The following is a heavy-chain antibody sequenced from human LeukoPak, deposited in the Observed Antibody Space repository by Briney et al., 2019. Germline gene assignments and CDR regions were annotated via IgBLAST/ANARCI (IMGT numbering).Heavy chain of an antibody. J-gene: IGHJ6*03. Sequence: ASVKVSCKASGGTFSSYAISWVRQATGQGLEWMGWMNPNSGNTGYAQKFQGRVTITRNTSISTAYMELSSLRSEDTAVYYCARGVSMIVPGPYYYYMDVWGKGTTVTVSS. CDR1: GGTFSSYA. CDR3: ARGVSMIVPGPYYYYMDV. CDR2: MNPNSGNT. D-gene: IGHD3-22*01. V-gene: IGHV1-8*03.